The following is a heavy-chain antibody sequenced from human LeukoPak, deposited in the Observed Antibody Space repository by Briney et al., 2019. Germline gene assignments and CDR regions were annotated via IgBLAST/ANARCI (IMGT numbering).Heavy chain of an antibody. D-gene: IGHD4-23*01. V-gene: IGHV3-21*01. CDR1: GFTFSSYS. Sequence: PGGSLRLPCAASGFTFSSYSMNWVRQAPGKGLEWVSSISSSSSYIYYADSVKGRFTISRDNAKNSLYLQMNSLRAEDTAVYYCASPVWGSTVVYYHYMDVWGKGTTVTVSS. CDR3: ASPVWGSTVVYYHYMDV. J-gene: IGHJ6*03. CDR2: ISSSSSYI.